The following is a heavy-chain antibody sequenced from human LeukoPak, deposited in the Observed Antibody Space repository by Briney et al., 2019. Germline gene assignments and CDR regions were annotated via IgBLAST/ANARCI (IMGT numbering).Heavy chain of an antibody. CDR2: IYTSGST. Sequence: SETLSLTCTVSGGSISSYYWSWIRQPAGKGLEWIGRIYTSGSTNYNPSLKSRVTISVDTSKNQFSLKLSSVIAADTAVYYCACLTTADAFDIWGQGTMVTVSS. CDR3: ACLTTADAFDI. D-gene: IGHD3-22*01. J-gene: IGHJ3*02. CDR1: GGSISSYY. V-gene: IGHV4-4*07.